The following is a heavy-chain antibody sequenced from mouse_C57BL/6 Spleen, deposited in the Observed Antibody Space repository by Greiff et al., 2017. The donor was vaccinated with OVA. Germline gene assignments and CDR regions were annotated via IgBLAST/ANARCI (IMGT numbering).Heavy chain of an antibody. V-gene: IGHV5-4*01. CDR2: ISDGGSYT. Sequence: EVKLVESGGGLVKPGGSLKLSCAASGFTFSSYAMSWVRQTPEKRLEWVATISDGGSYTYYPDNVKGRFTISRATAKNNLYLQMSHLKSEDTAMNDSAKDSSPFAVWGKGTLVTVSA. J-gene: IGHJ3*01. D-gene: IGHD1-3*01. CDR3: AKDSSPFAV. CDR1: GFTFSSYA.